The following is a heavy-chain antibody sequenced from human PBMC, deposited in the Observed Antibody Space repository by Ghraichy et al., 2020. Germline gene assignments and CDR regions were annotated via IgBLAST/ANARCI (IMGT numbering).Heavy chain of an antibody. CDR3: ASYKYDSSGEHDY. D-gene: IGHD3-22*01. CDR1: GGSISSYY. V-gene: IGHV4-59*08. CDR2: IYYSGST. J-gene: IGHJ4*02. Sequence: SQTLSLTCTVSGGSISSYYWSWIRQPPGKGLEWIGYIYYSGSTNYNPSLKSRVTISVDTSKNQFSLKLSSVTAADTAVYYCASYKYDSSGEHDYWGQGTLVTVSS.